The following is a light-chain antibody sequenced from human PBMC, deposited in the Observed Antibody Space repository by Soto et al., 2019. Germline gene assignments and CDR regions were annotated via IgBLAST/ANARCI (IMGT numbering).Light chain of an antibody. Sequence: QSALTQPRSVSGSPGQSVTISCTGTNSDVGGYNYVSWYQQYPGKAPKLMFSGVSERPSGVPDRFSGSKSGNTASLTISGLKAEDDADYYCCSYVATDTWVFGGGTKVTV. CDR2: GVS. CDR3: CSYVATDTWV. J-gene: IGLJ3*02. CDR1: NSDVGGYNY. V-gene: IGLV2-11*01.